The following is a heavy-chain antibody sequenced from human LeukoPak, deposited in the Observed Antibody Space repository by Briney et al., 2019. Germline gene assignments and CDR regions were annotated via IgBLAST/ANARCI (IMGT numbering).Heavy chain of an antibody. CDR3: ARVTYGTTRCDY. CDR2: IYYSGST. D-gene: IGHD2-8*01. V-gene: IGHV4-61*01. CDR1: GGSVSSGSYY. J-gene: IGHJ4*02. Sequence: PSETLSLTCTASGGSVSSGSYYWGWIRQPPGKGLEWIGYIYYSGSTNYNPSLKSRVTISVDTSKNQFSLKLSSVTAADTAVYYCARVTYGTTRCDYWGQGTLVTVSS.